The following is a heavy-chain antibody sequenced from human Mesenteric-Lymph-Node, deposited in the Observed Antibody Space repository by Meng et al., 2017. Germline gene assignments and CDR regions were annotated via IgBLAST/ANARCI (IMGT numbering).Heavy chain of an antibody. V-gene: IGHV4-30-4*01. CDR1: GASVDSGSYH. CDR3: ARGQKGYFDL. Sequence: QVDVQGSGPGLVYPSATLSLTCTVSGASVDSGSYHWSWVRQPPGKGLECIGYTYNGWSTYYNPSLKSRVTISVDTSKNQFSLKLSSVTAADTAVHYCARGQKGYFDLWGRGTLVTVSS. J-gene: IGHJ2*01. CDR2: TYNGWST.